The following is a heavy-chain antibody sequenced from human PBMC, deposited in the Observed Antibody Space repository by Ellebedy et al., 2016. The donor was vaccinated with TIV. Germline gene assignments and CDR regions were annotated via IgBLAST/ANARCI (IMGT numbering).Heavy chain of an antibody. CDR3: ARDPNSPGDTGYGDY. V-gene: IGHV3-7*03. Sequence: GESLKISCAASGFTFTTYWISWVRQAPGKGLEWVANMNQVGSEKYYVDSVKGRFTISRDNAQNSLYLHMNNLRAEDTAVYYCARDPNSPGDTGYGDYWGQGVVVTVST. CDR2: MNQVGSEK. D-gene: IGHD5-12*01. J-gene: IGHJ4*02. CDR1: GFTFTTYW.